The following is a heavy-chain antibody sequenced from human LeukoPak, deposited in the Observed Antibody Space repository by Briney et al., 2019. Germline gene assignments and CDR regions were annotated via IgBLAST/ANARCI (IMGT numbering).Heavy chain of an antibody. CDR2: IIHIFGIA. J-gene: IGHJ4*02. CDR3: ARDLRSGNPNTLDY. D-gene: IGHD4-23*01. Sequence: SVKVSCKASGGTVSSYAISWVRQAPGQGLEWMGRIIHIFGIANYAQKFQGRVTITADKSTSTAYMELSSLRSEDTAVYYCARDLRSGNPNTLDYWGQGTLVTVSS. CDR1: GGTVSSYA. V-gene: IGHV1-69*04.